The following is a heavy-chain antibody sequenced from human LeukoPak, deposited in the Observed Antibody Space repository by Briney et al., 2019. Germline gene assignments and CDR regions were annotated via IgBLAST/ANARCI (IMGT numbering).Heavy chain of an antibody. CDR1: GYTFSSNW. CDR2: IYPGDSDT. V-gene: IGHV5-51*01. CDR3: ARHRVGIYSRNHAFDI. J-gene: IGHJ3*02. D-gene: IGHD1-26*01. Sequence: PGESLKISCKGSGYTFSSNWIGWVRQMPGKGLEWMGIIYPGDSDTRYSPSFQGQVTISADKSSSTAYLQWSSLKASDTAMYYCARHRVGIYSRNHAFDIWGQRTMVTVSS.